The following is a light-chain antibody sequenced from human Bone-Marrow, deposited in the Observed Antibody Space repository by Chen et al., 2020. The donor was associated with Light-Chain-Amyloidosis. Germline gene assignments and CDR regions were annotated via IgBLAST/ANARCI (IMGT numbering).Light chain of an antibody. Sequence: SYVLTQPSSVSVAPGQTATIACGGNNIGSTSVHWYQQTPGQATLLVVYDYSDRPSRIPERLSGSNSGNTATLTISRVEAGDEADYYCQVWDRSRGRPVFSGGTKLTV. CDR2: DYS. J-gene: IGLJ3*02. CDR1: NIGSTS. CDR3: QVWDRSRGRPV. V-gene: IGLV3-21*02.